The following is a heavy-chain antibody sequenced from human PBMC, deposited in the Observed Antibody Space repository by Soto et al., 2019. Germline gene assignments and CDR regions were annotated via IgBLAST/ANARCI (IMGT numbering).Heavy chain of an antibody. CDR2: IYYSGST. V-gene: IGHV4-31*03. CDR1: GGSISRGVYY. CDR3: ARGPKNYYGSGSFFDY. D-gene: IGHD3-10*01. J-gene: IGHJ4*02. Sequence: QVQLKESGPGLLKPSQTRSLTCTVSGGSISRGVYYWSWIRKHPGKGLGGIGYIYYSGSTYYNPSLKSRVTISVDTSKNQFSLKLSSVTAADTAVYYCARGPKNYYGSGSFFDYWGQGTLVTVSS.